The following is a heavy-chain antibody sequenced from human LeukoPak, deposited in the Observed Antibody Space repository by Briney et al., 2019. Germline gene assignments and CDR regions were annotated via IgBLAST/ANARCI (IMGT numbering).Heavy chain of an antibody. J-gene: IGHJ4*02. CDR2: ISVYTGHT. CDR3: ARTPEKQIDY. D-gene: IGHD2-15*01. Sequence: ASVRVSCKASGYTFTFYNITWVRQAPGQGLEWMGRISVYTGHTDFARNFQDRVTMTADTSTTTAYMELKSLRSDDTAVYYCARTPEKQIDYWAREPWSPSPQ. CDR1: GYTFTFYN. V-gene: IGHV1-18*01.